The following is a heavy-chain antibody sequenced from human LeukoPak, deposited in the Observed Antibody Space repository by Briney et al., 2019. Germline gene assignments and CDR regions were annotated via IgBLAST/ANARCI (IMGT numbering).Heavy chain of an antibody. J-gene: IGHJ4*02. V-gene: IGHV3-9*01. Sequence: PGGSLRLSCAASGFTFDDYAMHWDRQAPGKGLEWVSGISWNSGSIGYADSVKGRFTISRDNAKNSLYLQMNSLRAEDTALYYCAKDIGSIAVAGNPFDYWGQGTLVTVSS. CDR1: GFTFDDYA. D-gene: IGHD6-19*01. CDR2: ISWNSGSI. CDR3: AKDIGSIAVAGNPFDY.